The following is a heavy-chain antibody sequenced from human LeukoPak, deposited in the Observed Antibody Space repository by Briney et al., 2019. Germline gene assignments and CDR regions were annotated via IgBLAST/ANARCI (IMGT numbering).Heavy chain of an antibody. V-gene: IGHV4-30-2*01. CDR1: GGSITTGGYS. J-gene: IGHJ5*02. Sequence: SETLSLTCEVSGGSITTGGYSWSWIRQPPGKGLEWLGAFYHSGNTYYNPSLESRISMSVDASKNQLSLKVTSVTAADTAVYYCASVPYNFASGGSDGWFDPWGQGSLVIVSS. D-gene: IGHD3/OR15-3a*01. CDR2: FYHSGNT. CDR3: ASVPYNFASGGSDGWFDP.